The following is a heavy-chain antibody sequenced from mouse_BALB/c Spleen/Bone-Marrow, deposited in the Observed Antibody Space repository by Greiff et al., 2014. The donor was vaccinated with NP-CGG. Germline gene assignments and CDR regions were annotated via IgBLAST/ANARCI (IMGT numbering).Heavy chain of an antibody. CDR1: GFNIKDTY. CDR3: ARYYYGSSYAMDY. D-gene: IGHD1-1*01. J-gene: IGHJ4*01. CDR2: IDPANGNT. Sequence: EVQLPQSGAELVKPGASVKLSCTASGFNIKDTYMHWVKQRPEQGLEWIGRIDPANGNTKYDPKFQGKATITADTSSNTAYLQLSSLTSEDTAVYYCARYYYGSSYAMDYWGQGTSVTVSS. V-gene: IGHV14-3*02.